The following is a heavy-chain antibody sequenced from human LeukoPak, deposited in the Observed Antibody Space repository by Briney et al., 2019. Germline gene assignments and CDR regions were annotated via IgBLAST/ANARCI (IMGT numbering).Heavy chain of an antibody. CDR1: GFTFSTYA. CDR2: ISGSGGST. V-gene: IGHV3-23*01. D-gene: IGHD3-10*01. Sequence: GGSLRLSCAASGFTFSTYAMSWVRQAPGKGLEWVSAISGSGGSTYYADSVKGRFTFSRDNSKNTLSLQLNSLRAEDTAVYYCAKGRSAGGVRQIALDFSGQGTLVTVSS. CDR3: AKGRSAGGVRQIALDF. J-gene: IGHJ4*02.